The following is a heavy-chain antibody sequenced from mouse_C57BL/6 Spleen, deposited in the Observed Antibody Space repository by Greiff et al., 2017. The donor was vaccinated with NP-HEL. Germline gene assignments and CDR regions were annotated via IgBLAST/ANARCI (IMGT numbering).Heavy chain of an antibody. CDR3: ATAYYSNLAWFAY. D-gene: IGHD2-5*01. Sequence: QVQLKESGPELVKPGASVKLSCKASGYTFTSYDINWVKQRPGQGLEWIGWIYPRDGSTKYNEKFKGKATLTVDTSSSTAYMELHSLTSEDSAVYFCATAYYSNLAWFAYWGQGTLVTVSA. J-gene: IGHJ3*01. CDR2: IYPRDGST. CDR1: GYTFTSYD. V-gene: IGHV1-85*01.